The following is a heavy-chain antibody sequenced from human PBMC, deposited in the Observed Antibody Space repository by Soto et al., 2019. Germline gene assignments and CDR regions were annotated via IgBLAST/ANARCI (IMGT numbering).Heavy chain of an antibody. D-gene: IGHD6-19*01. J-gene: IGHJ4*02. V-gene: IGHV3-30*18. Sequence: QVQLVESGGGVVQPGRSLRLSCAASGFTFSSYGMHWVRQAPGKGLEWVAVISYDGSNKYYADSVKGRFTISRDNSKNTLYLQMNSLRAEDTAVYYCAEDLAVADDYWGQGTLVTVSS. CDR2: ISYDGSNK. CDR3: AEDLAVADDY. CDR1: GFTFSSYG.